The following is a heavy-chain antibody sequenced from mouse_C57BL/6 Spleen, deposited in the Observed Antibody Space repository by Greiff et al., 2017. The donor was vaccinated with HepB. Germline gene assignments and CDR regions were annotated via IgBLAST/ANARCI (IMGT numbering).Heavy chain of an antibody. V-gene: IGHV1-15*01. J-gene: IGHJ1*03. CDR1: GYTFTDYE. CDR2: IVPETGGT. Sequence: VQLQQSGAELVRPGASVTLSCKASGYTFTDYEMHWVKQTPVHGLEWIGAIVPETGGTAYNQKFKGKAILTADKSSSTAYMELRSLTSEDSAVYYCTLYDGYLPRYFDVWGTGTTVTVSS. D-gene: IGHD2-3*01. CDR3: TLYDGYLPRYFDV.